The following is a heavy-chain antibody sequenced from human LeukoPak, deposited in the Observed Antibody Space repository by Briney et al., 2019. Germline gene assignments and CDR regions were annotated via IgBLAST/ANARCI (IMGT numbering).Heavy chain of an antibody. Sequence: GGSLRLSCAASGFTFSSYSMNWVRQAPGKGLEWVSSISSSSSYIYYADSVKGRFTISRDNAKNSLYLQMNSLRAEDTAVYYCAREHVPCGGDCYSIYAFDIWGQGTMVTVSS. V-gene: IGHV3-21*01. D-gene: IGHD2-21*02. CDR1: GFTFSSYS. CDR2: ISSSSSYI. J-gene: IGHJ3*02. CDR3: AREHVPCGGDCYSIYAFDI.